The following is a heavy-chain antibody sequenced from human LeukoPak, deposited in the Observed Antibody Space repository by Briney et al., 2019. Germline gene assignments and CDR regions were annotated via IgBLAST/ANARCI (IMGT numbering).Heavy chain of an antibody. D-gene: IGHD3-10*02. CDR2: SGTAGDT. Sequence: PGGSLRLSCAASGFTFSTYDMHWVRQVTGKGLEWVSASGTAGDTYYSGSVKGRFTISKENAKNSLYLHINSLSAGDTAVYYCARGPFCSGSPYYFDHWGQGTLVTVSS. V-gene: IGHV3-13*01. CDR1: GFTFSTYD. CDR3: ARGPFCSGSPYYFDH. J-gene: IGHJ4*02.